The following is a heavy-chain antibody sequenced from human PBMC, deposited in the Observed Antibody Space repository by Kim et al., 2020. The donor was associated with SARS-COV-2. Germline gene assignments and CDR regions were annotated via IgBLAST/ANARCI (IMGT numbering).Heavy chain of an antibody. J-gene: IGHJ5*02. CDR3: ARGRVFGVVRWFDP. Sequence: NPSLKSRVTISVDTSKNQFSLKLSSVTAADTAVYYCARGRVFGVVRWFDPWGQGTLVTVSS. V-gene: IGHV4-31*02. D-gene: IGHD3-3*01.